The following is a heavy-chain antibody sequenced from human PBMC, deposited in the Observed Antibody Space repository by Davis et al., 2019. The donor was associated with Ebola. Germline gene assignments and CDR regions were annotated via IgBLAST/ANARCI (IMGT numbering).Heavy chain of an antibody. CDR1: GFTFSSYW. CDR2: ISNDGSSR. J-gene: IGHJ5*02. V-gene: IGHV3-74*01. D-gene: IGHD2-2*01. CDR3: ARGGGLSSTSSTNLVGWFDP. Sequence: PGGSLRLSCAASGFTFSSYWMHWVRQVPGKGLVWVSHISNDGSSRNYADSVKGRFTISRDNAKNSLYLQMDNLRAEDTAVYYCARGGGLSSTSSTNLVGWFDPWGQGTLVTVSS.